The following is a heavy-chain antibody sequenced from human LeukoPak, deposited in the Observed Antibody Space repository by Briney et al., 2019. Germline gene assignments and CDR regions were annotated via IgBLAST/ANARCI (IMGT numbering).Heavy chain of an antibody. CDR2: ISSSSTI. CDR3: ARVGYRTMNFDY. D-gene: IGHD2-8*01. J-gene: IGHJ4*02. V-gene: IGHV3-69-1*01. Sequence: KPGGSLRLSCAVSGFSISDDFMGWVRQAPGKGLEWVSYISSSSTIYYADSLQGRFTISRDNAKNSLYLQMNSLRDEDTAVYYCARVGYRTMNFDYWGQGTLVTVSS. CDR1: GFSISDDF.